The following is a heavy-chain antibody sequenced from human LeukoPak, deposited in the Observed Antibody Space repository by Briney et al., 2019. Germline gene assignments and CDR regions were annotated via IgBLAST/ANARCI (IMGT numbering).Heavy chain of an antibody. V-gene: IGHV3-30-3*01. CDR2: ISYDGSNK. J-gene: IGHJ4*02. D-gene: IGHD4-17*01. CDR3: ARDTVTTAYYFDY. Sequence: PGRSLRLSCAASGFTFGTYAMHWVRQAPGKGLEWVAVISYDGSNKYYADSVKGRFTISGDISTNTLYLQMNSLRADDTAVYYCARDTVTTAYYFDYRGQGTLVTVSS. CDR1: GFTFGTYA.